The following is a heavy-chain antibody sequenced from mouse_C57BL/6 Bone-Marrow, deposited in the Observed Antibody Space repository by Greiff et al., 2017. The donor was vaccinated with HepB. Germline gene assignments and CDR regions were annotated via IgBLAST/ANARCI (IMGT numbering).Heavy chain of an antibody. CDR1: GYTFTSYW. J-gene: IGHJ1*03. D-gene: IGHD1-1*01. CDR3: ARSEDYYGSSYWYFDV. V-gene: IGHV1-52*01. CDR2: IDPSDSET. Sequence: QVQLKQPGAELVRPGSSVKLSCKASGYTFTSYWMHWVKQRPIQGLEWIGNIDPSDSETHYNQKFKDKATLTVDKSSSTAYMQLSSLTSEDSAVYYCARSEDYYGSSYWYFDVWGTGTTVTVSS.